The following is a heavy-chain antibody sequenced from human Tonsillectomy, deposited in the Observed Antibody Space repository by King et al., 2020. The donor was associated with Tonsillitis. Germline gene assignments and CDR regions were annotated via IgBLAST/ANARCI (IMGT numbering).Heavy chain of an antibody. Sequence: VQLVESGGGLVKPGGSLRLSCAASGFTFSDYCMSWIRQAPGKGLEWVAYMGSSGTTIYYADSVKGRFTISRDNAKNSLYLQMNSLRAEDTAVYYCAREGSILVVPPAGPNWFDPWGQGTLVTVSS. CDR2: MGSSGTTI. D-gene: IGHD2-2*01. V-gene: IGHV3-11*01. J-gene: IGHJ5*02. CDR3: AREGSILVVPPAGPNWFDP. CDR1: GFTFSDYC.